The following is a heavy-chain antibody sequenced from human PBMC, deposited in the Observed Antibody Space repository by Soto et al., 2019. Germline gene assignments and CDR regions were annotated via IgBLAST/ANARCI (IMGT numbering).Heavy chain of an antibody. CDR2: IFSSGRT. CDR1: GASLLSSY. D-gene: IGHD2-21*02. J-gene: IGHJ4*02. CDR3: AKGQCDPDCYVFDS. Sequence: PSETLSLTCSVSGASLLSSYWSWVRQPAGKGLEWIGHIFSSGRTSYNPSLKSRLTMSIDPSMNVFSLNLSSVTAADTAVYYCAKGQCDPDCYVFDSWGQGTLVTVSS. V-gene: IGHV4-4*07.